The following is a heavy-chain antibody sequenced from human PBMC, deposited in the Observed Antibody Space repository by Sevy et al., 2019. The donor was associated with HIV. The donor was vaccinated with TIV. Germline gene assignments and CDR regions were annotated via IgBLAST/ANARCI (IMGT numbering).Heavy chain of an antibody. CDR1: GFTFSKYS. Sequence: GESLKISCAASGFTFSKYSMSWVRQPPGKGLEWVSTLSFGCGEINYADSVKGRFTISRDNSKNSLYLQMNNLRAEDTAVYYCAREGCTKPHDYWGQRTLVTVSS. J-gene: IGHJ4*02. CDR2: LSFGCGEI. D-gene: IGHD2-8*01. V-gene: IGHV3-23*01. CDR3: AREGCTKPHDY.